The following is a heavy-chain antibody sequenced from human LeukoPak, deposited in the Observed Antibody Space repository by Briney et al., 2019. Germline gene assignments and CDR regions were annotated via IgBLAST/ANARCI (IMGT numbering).Heavy chain of an antibody. J-gene: IGHJ4*02. CDR1: GGSIYNYY. V-gene: IGHV4-4*07. CDR2: IYTSGST. D-gene: IGHD3-22*01. Sequence: SETLSLTCTVSGGSIYNYYWSWIRQPAGKGLEWIGRIYTSGSTDYSPSLKSRVTMSLDTSKNQFSLNLYSVTAADTAVYFCARESKTYDGSGYYHDSWGQGTLVAVSS. CDR3: ARESKTYDGSGYYHDS.